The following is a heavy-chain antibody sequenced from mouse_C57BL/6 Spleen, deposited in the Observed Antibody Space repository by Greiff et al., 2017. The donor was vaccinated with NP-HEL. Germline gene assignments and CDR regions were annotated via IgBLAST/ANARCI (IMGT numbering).Heavy chain of an antibody. CDR1: GYTFTDYA. V-gene: IGHV1-15*01. Sequence: VQLQQSGAELVRPGASVTLSCKASGYTFTDYAMHWVKQTPVHGLEWIGAIDPETGGTAYNQKFKGKAILTADKSSSTAYMELRSLTSEDSAVYYCTRWAYYSNYVDYWGQGTTLTVSS. CDR3: TRWAYYSNYVDY. D-gene: IGHD2-5*01. CDR2: IDPETGGT. J-gene: IGHJ2*01.